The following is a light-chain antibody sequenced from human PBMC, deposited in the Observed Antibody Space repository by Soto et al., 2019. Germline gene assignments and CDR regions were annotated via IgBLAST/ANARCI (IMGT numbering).Light chain of an antibody. J-gene: IGKJ4*01. V-gene: IGKV3-20*01. CDR3: QEFGSN. Sequence: EIVLAHAPCTLSLSAGGRATVSCSASQSMSNSNLAWYQHKPGQAPRLLIYGASNRATGIPDRFSGSGSGIDFILSISRLEPEDFAVYYCQEFGSNFGGGTKVDIK. CDR1: QSMSNSN. CDR2: GAS.